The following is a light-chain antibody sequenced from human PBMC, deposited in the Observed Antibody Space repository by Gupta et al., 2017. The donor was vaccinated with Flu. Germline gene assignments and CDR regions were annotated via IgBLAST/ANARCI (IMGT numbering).Light chain of an antibody. J-gene: IGLJ3*02. CDR3: AAWDDSLNGWV. CDR2: TNN. CDR1: SSNIGTNT. Sequence: RVTISCSGSSSNIGTNTLNWYQQFPETAPKLLSYTNNQRPSGVPDRFSGSKSGTSASLAISGLQSEDEADYYCAAWDDSLNGWVFGGGTKLTVL. V-gene: IGLV1-44*01.